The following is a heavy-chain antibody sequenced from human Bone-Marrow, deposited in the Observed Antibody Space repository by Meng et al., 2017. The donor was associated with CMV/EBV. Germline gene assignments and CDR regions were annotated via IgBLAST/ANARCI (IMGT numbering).Heavy chain of an antibody. Sequence: GGSLRLSCAASGFTVSSNYMSWVRQAPGKGLEWVSGISWNSGSIGYADSVKGRFTISRDNAKNSLYLQMNSLRAEDTALYYCAKGLTGYCYYGMDVWGQGTTVTVSS. V-gene: IGHV3-9*01. CDR1: GFTVSSNY. CDR3: AKGLTGYCYYGMDV. CDR2: ISWNSGSI. D-gene: IGHD4/OR15-4a*01. J-gene: IGHJ6*02.